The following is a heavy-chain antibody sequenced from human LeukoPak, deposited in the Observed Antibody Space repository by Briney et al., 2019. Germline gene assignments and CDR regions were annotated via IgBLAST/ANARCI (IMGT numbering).Heavy chain of an antibody. CDR3: ARYYDVLTGYYTFDC. D-gene: IGHD3-9*01. V-gene: IGHV4-34*01. CDR1: GGSFSGYY. J-gene: IGHJ4*01. CDR2: ITYSGST. Sequence: PSETLPLTCAVYGGSFSGYYWSWIRQPPGKGLEWIGEITYSGSTNSNPTLKSRVTISQDISKNRFSLKLSSVTAADTAVYYCARYYDVLTGYYTFDCWGHGTLVSVSS.